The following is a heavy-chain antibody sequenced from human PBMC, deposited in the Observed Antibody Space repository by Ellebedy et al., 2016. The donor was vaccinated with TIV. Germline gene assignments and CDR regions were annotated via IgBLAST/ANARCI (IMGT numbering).Heavy chain of an antibody. CDR3: AKENEVISTWYGKWFDP. CDR2: IYYTGST. D-gene: IGHD6-13*01. CDR1: GASISPYY. J-gene: IGHJ5*02. Sequence: SETLSLTXTVSGASISPYYWSWIRQPPGKGLEWIGYIYYTGSTNYNPSLKSRVTFSLDTSKNQFSLKLSSVTAADTAVYYCAKENEVISTWYGKWFDPWGQGTLVIVSS. V-gene: IGHV4-59*01.